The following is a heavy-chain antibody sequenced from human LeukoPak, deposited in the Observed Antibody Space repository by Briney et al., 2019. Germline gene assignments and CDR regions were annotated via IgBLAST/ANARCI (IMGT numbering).Heavy chain of an antibody. CDR3: AKFPNYHLLAGWDALDI. J-gene: IGHJ3*02. D-gene: IGHD3-9*01. V-gene: IGHV3-30*18. CDR2: ISDVGSHE. CDR1: GFTFSDYD. Sequence: GGSLRLSCAASGFTFSDYDIHWVRQAPGKGLEWVALISDVGSHEYFADSVKGRFTISRDNSKNTLYLQMNSLRPEDTAVYYCAKFPNYHLLAGWDALDIWGQGTMVTVSS.